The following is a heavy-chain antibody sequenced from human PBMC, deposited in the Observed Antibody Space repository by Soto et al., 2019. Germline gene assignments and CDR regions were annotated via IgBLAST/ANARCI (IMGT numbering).Heavy chain of an antibody. V-gene: IGHV4-39*01. Sequence: QLQLQESGPGLVKPSETLSLTCTVSGVSIGSNGYYWGWIRQAPGKGLEWIGSAYYSGITYYSPSLKSRVTISVDTSKNQFSLKLSSVTAADTAVYYCARHLSYYHNSGDNFDCWGQGTLVTVPS. CDR2: AYYSGIT. CDR1: GVSIGSNGYY. CDR3: ARHLSYYHNSGDNFDC. J-gene: IGHJ4*02. D-gene: IGHD3-22*01.